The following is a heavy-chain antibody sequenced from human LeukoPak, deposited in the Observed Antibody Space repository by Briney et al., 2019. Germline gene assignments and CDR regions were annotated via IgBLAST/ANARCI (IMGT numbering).Heavy chain of an antibody. J-gene: IGHJ6*03. CDR2: IYCSGST. CDR3: ARGIAVAGMYYYYMDV. Sequence: PSETLSLTCTVSGGSISSYYWSWIRQPPGKGLEWIGYIYCSGSTNYNPSLKSRVTISVDTSKNQFSLKLSSVTAADTAVYYCARGIAVAGMYYYYMDVWGKGTTVTVSS. D-gene: IGHD6-19*01. CDR1: GGSISSYY. V-gene: IGHV4-59*12.